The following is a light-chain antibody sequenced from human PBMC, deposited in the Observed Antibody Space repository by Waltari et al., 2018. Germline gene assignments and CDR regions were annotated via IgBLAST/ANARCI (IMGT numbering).Light chain of an antibody. J-gene: IGKJ1*01. CDR3: QQYYSTPRT. Sequence: DIVMTQSPDSLAVSLGERATINCKSRQSVLYSSNNKNYLAWYQQRPGQPPKLLIYWASTRESGVPDRFSGSGSGTDFTLTISSRQAEDVAVYYCQQYYSTPRTFGQGTKVEIE. CDR1: QSVLYSSNNKNY. V-gene: IGKV4-1*01. CDR2: WAS.